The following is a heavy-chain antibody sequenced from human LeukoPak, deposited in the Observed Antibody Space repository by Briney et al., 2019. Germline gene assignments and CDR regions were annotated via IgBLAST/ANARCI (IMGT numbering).Heavy chain of an antibody. CDR3: ARADNILNWFDP. CDR1: GGSLSSYY. J-gene: IGHJ5*02. D-gene: IGHD1-14*01. CDR2: IHYSGST. V-gene: IGHV4-59*01. Sequence: ASETLSLTCTVSGGSLSSYYWSWIRQPPGKGLEWIGYIHYSGSTNYKPSLKSRVTISVDTSKNQFSLKLSSETAADTAVYYCARADNILNWFDPWGQGTLVTVSS.